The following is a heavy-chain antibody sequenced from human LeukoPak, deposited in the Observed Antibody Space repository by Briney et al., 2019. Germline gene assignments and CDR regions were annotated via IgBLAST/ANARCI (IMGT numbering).Heavy chain of an antibody. V-gene: IGHV4-59*01. CDR3: ARVPIKVYYYYMGV. J-gene: IGHJ6*03. Sequence: SETLSLTCTVSGGSISSYYWSWIRQPPGKGLEWIGYIYYSGSTNYNPSLKSRVTISVDTSKNQFSLKLSSVTAADTAVYYCARVPIKVYYYYMGVWGKGTTVTVSS. CDR2: IYYSGST. CDR1: GGSISSYY.